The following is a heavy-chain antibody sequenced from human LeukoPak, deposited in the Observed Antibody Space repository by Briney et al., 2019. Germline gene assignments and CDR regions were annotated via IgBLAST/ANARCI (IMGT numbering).Heavy chain of an antibody. D-gene: IGHD6-19*01. V-gene: IGHV3-64*01. J-gene: IGHJ4*02. CDR3: TRRYGDHSGWAGYHDS. Sequence: GGSLRLSCVASGFSFSGYIMHWVRQAPGKGLEYVSAIRSDGSSTVYPNSVKGRFTISRDNSKSTLYLQLGSLRAGDTAVYYCTRRYGDHSGWAGYHDSWGQGTLVTVSS. CDR2: IRSDGSST. CDR1: GFSFSGYI.